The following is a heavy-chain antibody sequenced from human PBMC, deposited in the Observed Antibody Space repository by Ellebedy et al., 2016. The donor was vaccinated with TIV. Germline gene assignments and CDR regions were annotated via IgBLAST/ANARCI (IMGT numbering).Heavy chain of an antibody. CDR3: ARASTSGWYILDY. D-gene: IGHD6-19*01. CDR1: GFTLSTYG. CDR2: IWYDGSNG. V-gene: IGHV3-33*01. J-gene: IGHJ4*02. Sequence: GESLKISCAASGFTLSTYGMHWVRQAPGKGLEWVAVIWYDGSNGYYADSVKGRFTISRDNSKNTLYLQMNSLRAEDTAVYYCARASTSGWYILDYWGQGTLVSVSS.